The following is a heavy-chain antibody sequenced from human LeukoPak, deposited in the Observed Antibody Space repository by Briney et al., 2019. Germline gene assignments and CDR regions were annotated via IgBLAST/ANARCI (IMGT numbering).Heavy chain of an antibody. CDR1: GFTLSSYT. V-gene: IGHV3-30*07. CDR3: AREANAFEI. J-gene: IGHJ3*02. CDR2: IAYDESFK. Sequence: GGSLRLSCEASGFTLSSYTMHWVRQAPGKGLEWVALIAYDESFKYYADSVRGRITISRDSAKTTLYLQMNSLRTEDTAVYYCAREANAFEIWGQGTVVTVSS.